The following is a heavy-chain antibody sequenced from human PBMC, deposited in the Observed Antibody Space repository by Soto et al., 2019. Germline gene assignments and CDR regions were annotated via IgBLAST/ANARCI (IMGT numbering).Heavy chain of an antibody. J-gene: IGHJ4*02. CDR3: ARGVSAGVDY. CDR2: MEPSTGRT. CDR1: GYTFTSLD. Sequence: ASVKVSCKASGYTFTSLDINWVRQTAGQGLEWMGWMEPSTGRTGYAQKFQGRVTMTRDTSINTAYMELTTLTSDDTAFYYCARGVSAGVDYWGQGTLVTVSS. D-gene: IGHD1-26*01. V-gene: IGHV1-8*01.